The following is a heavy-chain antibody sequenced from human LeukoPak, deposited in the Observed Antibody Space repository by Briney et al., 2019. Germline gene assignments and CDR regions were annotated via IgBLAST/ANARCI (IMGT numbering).Heavy chain of an antibody. Sequence: PSEALSLTCAVYGESFSGYYWSWIRQPPGKGLEWIGEINHSGSTNYNPSLKSRVTISVDTSRNQFSLKLSSVTAADTVVYYCARGVARTYYSDTSGYAAADYWGQGTLVTVSS. CDR1: GESFSGYY. V-gene: IGHV4-34*01. J-gene: IGHJ4*02. D-gene: IGHD3-22*01. CDR2: INHSGST. CDR3: ARGVARTYYSDTSGYAAADY.